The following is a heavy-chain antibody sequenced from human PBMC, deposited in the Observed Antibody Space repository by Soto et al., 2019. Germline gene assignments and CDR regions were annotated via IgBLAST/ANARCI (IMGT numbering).Heavy chain of an antibody. Sequence: QVQLQESGPGLVKPSGTLSLTCDVSGGSIITNHWWTWVRQAPGKGLEWIGEIFHRGSAHHNPSLKSPVTLSVDKSKNQISLNLTSVTAADTAVYFSARKNCPSTVCYLFDIWGLGTLVTVSS. CDR1: GGSIITNHW. CDR2: IFHRGSA. J-gene: IGHJ4*02. D-gene: IGHD2-2*01. CDR3: ARKNCPSTVCYLFDI. V-gene: IGHV4-4*02.